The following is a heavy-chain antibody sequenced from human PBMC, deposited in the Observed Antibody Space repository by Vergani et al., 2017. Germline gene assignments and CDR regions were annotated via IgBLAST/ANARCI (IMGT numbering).Heavy chain of an antibody. D-gene: IGHD1-26*01. J-gene: IGHJ3*02. CDR2: IYYSGST. Sequence: QVQLQESGPGLVKPSQTLSLTCTVSGGSISSGGYYWSWIRQHPGKGLEWIGSIYYSGSTYYNPSLKSRVTISVDTSKNQFSLKLSSVTAADTAVYYCARDNGGSYYPPAFDIWGQGTMVTVSS. V-gene: IGHV4-31*03. CDR3: ARDNGGSYYPPAFDI. CDR1: GGSISSGGYY.